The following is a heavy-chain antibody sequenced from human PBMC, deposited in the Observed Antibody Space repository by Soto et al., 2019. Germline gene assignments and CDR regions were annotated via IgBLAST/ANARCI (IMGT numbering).Heavy chain of an antibody. V-gene: IGHV4-39*01. CDR1: GCSISSSSYY. CDR3: ARSYYDILTGYYYYYYGMDV. Sequence: PSETLSLTCTFPGCSISSSSYYWGWIRKPPGKGLEWIGSVYYSGNTNYNPSLKSRVTISVDTSKNQFSLTLSSVTAADTAVYYCARSYYDILTGYYYYYYGMDVWGQGTTVTV. J-gene: IGHJ6*02. D-gene: IGHD3-9*01. CDR2: VYYSGNT.